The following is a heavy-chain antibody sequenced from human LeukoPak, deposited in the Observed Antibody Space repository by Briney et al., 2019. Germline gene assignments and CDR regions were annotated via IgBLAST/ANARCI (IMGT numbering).Heavy chain of an antibody. CDR3: ASPQHYYGSGSYWVYGMDV. CDR1: GYTFTSYG. CDR2: ISAYNGNT. J-gene: IGHJ6*02. D-gene: IGHD3-10*01. Sequence: GASVKVSCKASGYTFTSYGISWVRQAPGQGLEWMGWISAYNGNTNYAQKLQGRVTMTTDTSTSTAYMELRSLRSDDTAVYYCASPQHYYGSGSYWVYGMDVWGQGTTVTVSS. V-gene: IGHV1-18*01.